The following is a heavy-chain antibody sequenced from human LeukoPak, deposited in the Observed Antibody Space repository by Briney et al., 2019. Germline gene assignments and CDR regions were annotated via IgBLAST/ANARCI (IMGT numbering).Heavy chain of an antibody. CDR1: GFTFSSYD. CDR3: ARLLSGYSPLY. V-gene: IGHV3-48*03. D-gene: IGHD4-23*01. Sequence: GGSLRLSCAGSGFTFSSYDMMWVRHAPGKGLEGVSSISSSGSAMYYADTVEGRFAISRDNPKHSLYLEMNSLRAEDTAVYYCARLLSGYSPLYWGQGTLVTVSS. J-gene: IGHJ4*02. CDR2: ISSSGSAM.